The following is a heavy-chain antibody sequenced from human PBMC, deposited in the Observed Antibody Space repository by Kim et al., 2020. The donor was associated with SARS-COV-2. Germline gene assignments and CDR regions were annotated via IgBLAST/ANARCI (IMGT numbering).Heavy chain of an antibody. CDR1: GGSFSGFY. Sequence: SETLSLTCAVYGGSFSGFYWSWIRQPPGKGLDWIGEINHSGSTIYTSSLKSRVTISVDTSKHQFSLKLSSVTAAYTAVYYCARYSPEGWSYYCYFDLLGR. CDR2: INHSGST. D-gene: IGHD1-26*01. V-gene: IGHV4-34*01. CDR3: ARYSPEGWSYYCYFDL. J-gene: IGHJ2*01.